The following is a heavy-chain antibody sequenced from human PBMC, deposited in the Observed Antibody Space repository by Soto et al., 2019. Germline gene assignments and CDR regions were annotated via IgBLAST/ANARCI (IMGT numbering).Heavy chain of an antibody. CDR2: FDPEDGET. J-gene: IGHJ5*02. V-gene: IGHV1-24*01. CDR1: GYTLTELS. D-gene: IGHD2-15*01. CDR3: ATGPYCSGGSCYFNWFDP. Sequence: ASVKVSCKVSGYTLTELSMHWVRQAPGKGLEWMGGFDPEDGETIYAQKFQGRVTMTEDTSTDTAYMELSSLRSEDTAVYYCATGPYCSGGSCYFNWFDPWGQGTLVTVSS.